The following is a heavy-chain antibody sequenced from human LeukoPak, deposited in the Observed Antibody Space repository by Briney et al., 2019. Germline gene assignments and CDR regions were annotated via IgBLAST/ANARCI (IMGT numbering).Heavy chain of an antibody. CDR1: GFTFSNYA. D-gene: IGHD2-15*01. J-gene: IGHJ4*02. CDR2: ITGDGFHT. V-gene: IGHV3-23*01. CDR3: AKGTLGYCSGSVCYPLDY. Sequence: GGSLRLSCVASGFTFSNYAMIWVRQAPGKGLEWVSVITGDGFHTYYMDSVKGRFTISRDNSKNTLFLQMNSLRAEDTAVYYCAKGTLGYCSGSVCYPLDYWGQGTLVTVSS.